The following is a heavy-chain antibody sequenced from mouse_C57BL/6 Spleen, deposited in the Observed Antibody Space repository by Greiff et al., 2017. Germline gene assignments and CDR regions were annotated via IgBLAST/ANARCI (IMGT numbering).Heavy chain of an antibody. V-gene: IGHV1-80*01. CDR2: IYPGDGDT. J-gene: IGHJ1*03. CDR1: GYAFSSYW. Sequence: QVQLQQSGAELVKPGASVKISCKASGYAFSSYWMNWVKQRPGKGLEWIGRIYPGDGDTNYNGKFKGKATLTADKSSSTAYMQLSSLTSEDSAVXDCAGGNCYGSSYYWYFDVWGKGTPVTVSA. D-gene: IGHD1-1*01. CDR3: AGGNCYGSSYYWYFDV.